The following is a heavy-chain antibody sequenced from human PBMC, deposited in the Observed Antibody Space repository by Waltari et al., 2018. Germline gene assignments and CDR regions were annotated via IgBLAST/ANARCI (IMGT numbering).Heavy chain of an antibody. CDR1: GYTLPELS. CDR3: ATGLPPNDAFDI. Sequence: QVQLVQSGAEVKKPGASVKVSCKVSGYTLPELSMHWVRPAPGKGLEWMGGFDPEDGETIYAQKFQGRATMTEKTSTDTAYMELSSLGSEDTTVYYCATGLPPNDAFDIWGQGTMVTVSS. J-gene: IGHJ3*02. V-gene: IGHV1-24*01. D-gene: IGHD2-15*01. CDR2: FDPEDGET.